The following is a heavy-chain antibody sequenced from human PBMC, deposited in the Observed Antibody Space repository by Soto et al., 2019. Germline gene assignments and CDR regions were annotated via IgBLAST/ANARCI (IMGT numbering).Heavy chain of an antibody. J-gene: IGHJ6*02. D-gene: IGHD4-4*01. CDR2: ISGSGGST. CDR1: GFTFSSYA. CDR3: ANHPRWTTAHYYGMDV. V-gene: IGHV3-23*01. Sequence: PGGSLRLSCAASGFTFSSYAMSWVRQAPGKGLEWVSAISGSGGSTYYADSVKGRFTISRDNPKNTLYLQMNSLRAEDTAVYYCANHPRWTTAHYYGMDVWGQGTTVTVSS.